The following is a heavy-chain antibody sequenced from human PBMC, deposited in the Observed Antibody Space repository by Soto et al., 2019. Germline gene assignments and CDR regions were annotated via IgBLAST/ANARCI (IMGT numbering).Heavy chain of an antibody. CDR1: GYTFSHFW. CDR2: IYPGDSDT. J-gene: IGHJ6*02. CDR3: ARQNYIRRDDDYYYGMDV. Sequence: GESLKISCKGSGYTFSHFWIGWVRQMPGKGLEWMGIIYPGDSDTRYSPSFQGQVTISADKSISSIYLQWSSLKASDTAIYFCARQNYIRRDDDYYYGMDVWGQGTTVTAP. V-gene: IGHV5-51*01. D-gene: IGHD1-7*01.